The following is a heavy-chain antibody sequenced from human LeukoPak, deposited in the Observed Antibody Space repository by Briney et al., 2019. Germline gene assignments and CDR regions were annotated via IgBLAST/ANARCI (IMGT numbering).Heavy chain of an antibody. CDR2: ICCSGCHI. J-gene: IGHJ3*01. CDR3: VRVGSGATRADTLDL. CDR1: GFTFSAYS. Sequence: GGSLRLSCAASGFTFSAYSMNWVRQAPGEGLEGVSSICCSGCHIYYADSVKGRFTISRENAKRSLFLQMNSLRAEDTGIYYCVRVGSGATRADTLDLWGQGTMVTVSS. V-gene: IGHV3-21*01. D-gene: IGHD6-19*01.